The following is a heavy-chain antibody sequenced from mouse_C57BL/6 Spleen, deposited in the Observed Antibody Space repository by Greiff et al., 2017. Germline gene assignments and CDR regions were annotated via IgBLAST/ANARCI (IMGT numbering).Heavy chain of an antibody. CDR1: GYTFTSYW. V-gene: IGHV1-55*01. CDR3: ARWGGTYGYVMDY. J-gene: IGHJ4*01. CDR2: IYPGSGST. Sequence: QVQLQQPGAELVKPGASVKMSCKASGYTFTSYWITWVKQRPGQGLEWIGDIYPGSGSTNYNEKFKSKATLTVDTSSSTAYMQLSSLTSEDSAVYYCARWGGTYGYVMDYWGQGTSVTVSS. D-gene: IGHD2-2*01.